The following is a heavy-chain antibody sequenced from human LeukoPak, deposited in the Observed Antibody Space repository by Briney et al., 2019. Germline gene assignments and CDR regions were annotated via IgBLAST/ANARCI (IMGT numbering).Heavy chain of an antibody. CDR2: INPSGGST. CDR1: GYTFTSYY. V-gene: IGHV1-46*01. J-gene: IGHJ4*02. CDR3: ARDRDYYDSSGYGYFDY. Sequence: GASVKVSCKASGYTFTSYYMHWVRQAPGQGLEWMGIINPSGGSTSYAQKFQGRVTMTRDTSTSTVYMGLSSLRSEDTAVYYCARDRDYYDSSGYGYFDYWGQGTLVTVSS. D-gene: IGHD3-22*01.